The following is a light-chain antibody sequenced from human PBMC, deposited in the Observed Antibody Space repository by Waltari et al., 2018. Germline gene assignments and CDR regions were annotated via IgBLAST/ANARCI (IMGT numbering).Light chain of an antibody. Sequence: QSALTQPASVSGSPGQSTTISCTGTSTDIGVPDYVSWYQHHPGKAPKVMIYDVTKRPSGVSNRFSGSKSGNTASLTISGLQAEDEADYYCCSYAGNNYVLFGGGTKLTVL. CDR2: DVT. CDR3: CSYAGNNYVL. J-gene: IGLJ2*01. V-gene: IGLV2-23*02. CDR1: STDIGVPDY.